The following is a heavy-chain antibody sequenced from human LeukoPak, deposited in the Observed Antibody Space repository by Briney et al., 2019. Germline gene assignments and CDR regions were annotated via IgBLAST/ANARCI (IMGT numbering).Heavy chain of an antibody. Sequence: WETLSLTCTVYGGSFSGYCWSWIRQSPGKGLEWVGEINRSGGITYNPSPESRVIISVDTSKKKSSLKVTSLTAADTPVDYCTRGKPETVFDSWGEGTLVTVSS. J-gene: IGHJ4*02. D-gene: IGHD2-21*02. CDR2: INRSGGI. CDR3: TRGKPETVFDS. CDR1: GGSFSGYC. V-gene: IGHV4-34*01.